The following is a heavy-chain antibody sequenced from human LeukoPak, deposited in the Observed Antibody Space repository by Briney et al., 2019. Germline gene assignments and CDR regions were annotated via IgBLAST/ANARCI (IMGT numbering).Heavy chain of an antibody. Sequence: PGGSLRLSCVASGFTFSSYAMSWVRQAPGKGLEWVSSISGSGGSTYYADSVKGRFTISRDNSKNTLYLQMNSLRAEDTAVYYCAKDVVSYTVTSNWFDPWGQGTLVAVSS. V-gene: IGHV3-23*01. J-gene: IGHJ5*02. D-gene: IGHD4-17*01. CDR1: GFTFSSYA. CDR3: AKDVVSYTVTSNWFDP. CDR2: ISGSGGST.